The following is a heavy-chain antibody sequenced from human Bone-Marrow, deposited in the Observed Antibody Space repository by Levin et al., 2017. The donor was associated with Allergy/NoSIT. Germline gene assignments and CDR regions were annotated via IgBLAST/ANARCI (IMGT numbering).Heavy chain of an antibody. D-gene: IGHD7-27*01. CDR2: IKEDGSEK. Sequence: GGSLRLSCAAFGFRFSTYWMTWVRQAPGKGLEWVANIKEDGSEKYYVDSVRGRFTISRDNAHNSLFLQMSSLRAEDTAVYYCARDSNWGPGKISDPWGQGTLVTVSS. CDR3: ARDSNWGPGKISDP. J-gene: IGHJ5*02. CDR1: GFRFSTYW. V-gene: IGHV3-7*01.